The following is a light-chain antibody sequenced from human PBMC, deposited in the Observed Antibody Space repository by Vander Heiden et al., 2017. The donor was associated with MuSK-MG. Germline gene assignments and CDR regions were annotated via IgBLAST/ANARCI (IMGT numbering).Light chain of an antibody. CDR3: QAWDGSTGI. CDR1: KLGNKY. Sequence: SYELTQPPSVSVSPGQTASITCSGAKLGNKYACWYQQKPGQSPVLVIYQNNERPSGIPERFSGSNSGNTATLTISETQAMDEADYYCQAWDGSTGIFGAGTKVTVL. V-gene: IGLV3-1*01. J-gene: IGLJ1*01. CDR2: QNN.